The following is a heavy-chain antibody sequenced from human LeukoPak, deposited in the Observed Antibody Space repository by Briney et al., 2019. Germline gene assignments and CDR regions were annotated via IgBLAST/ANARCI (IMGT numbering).Heavy chain of an antibody. D-gene: IGHD2-2*01. Sequence: ASVKVSCKASGYTFTSYGISWVRQAPGQGLEWMGWISAYNGNTNYAQKLQGRVTMTTDTSTSTAYMELRSLRSDDTAVYYCARVTPPDRSSTSCYHDNLDYWGQGTLVTVSS. CDR1: GYTFTSYG. J-gene: IGHJ4*02. V-gene: IGHV1-18*01. CDR2: ISAYNGNT. CDR3: ARVTPPDRSSTSCYHDNLDY.